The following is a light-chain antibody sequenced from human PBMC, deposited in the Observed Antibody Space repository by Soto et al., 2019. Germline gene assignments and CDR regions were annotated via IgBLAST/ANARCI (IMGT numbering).Light chain of an antibody. CDR1: SSDIGSYNF. CDR2: EVN. Sequence: QSVLTQPPSASGSPGQSVTISCTGTSSDIGSYNFVSWYQVKPGKAPKLIIYEVNRRPEGAPYRFSGSKSGNTASLTVSGLQAEDEGDYYCFSYADSNNFVFGSGTRSPS. J-gene: IGLJ1*01. CDR3: FSYADSNNFV. V-gene: IGLV2-8*01.